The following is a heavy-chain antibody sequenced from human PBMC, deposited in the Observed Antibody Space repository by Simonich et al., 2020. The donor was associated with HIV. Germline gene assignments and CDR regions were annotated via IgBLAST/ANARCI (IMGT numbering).Heavy chain of an antibody. CDR1: GYTFTGHY. CDR2: SNPNRGGT. D-gene: IGHD2-2*01. Sequence: QVQLVQSGAEVKKPGASVKVPCKASGYTFTGHYMHGARQAPGQGLGGEGGSNPNRGGTNDAQKFQGGVTMARDTSSSTAYMELSSLTSDDTAVYFCTRSPEGVLVPAAPFDLWGQGTLVTVSS. J-gene: IGHJ4*02. CDR3: TRSPEGVLVPAAPFDL. V-gene: IGHV1-2*02.